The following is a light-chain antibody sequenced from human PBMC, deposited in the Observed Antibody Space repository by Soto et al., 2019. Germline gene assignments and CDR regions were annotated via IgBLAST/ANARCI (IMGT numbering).Light chain of an antibody. CDR1: RGVSANY. CDR2: GAS. V-gene: IGKV3D-20*02. Sequence: ENLLTQSPGTLSLSPGEGATLSCRASRGVSANYLAWYQQKPGQAPTLLIYGASIRAAGIPDRFSGSGSGTDFTLTIRRLEPDDFAVYYCQQRSNWFLTFGGGTKVDIK. CDR3: QQRSNWFLT. J-gene: IGKJ4*01.